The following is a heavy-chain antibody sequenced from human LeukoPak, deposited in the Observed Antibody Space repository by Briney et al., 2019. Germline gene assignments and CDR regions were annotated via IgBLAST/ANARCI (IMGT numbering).Heavy chain of an antibody. D-gene: IGHD2-15*01. CDR3: ARGPQSYCSGGSCYSGRYYYGMDV. Sequence: ASVEVSCKASGGTFSSYAISWVRQAPGQGLEWMGGIIPIFGTANYAQKLQGRVTITADESTSTAYMELSSLRSEDTAVYYCARGPQSYCSGGSCYSGRYYYGMDVWGQGTTVTVSS. CDR1: GGTFSSYA. J-gene: IGHJ6*02. CDR2: IIPIFGTA. V-gene: IGHV1-69*01.